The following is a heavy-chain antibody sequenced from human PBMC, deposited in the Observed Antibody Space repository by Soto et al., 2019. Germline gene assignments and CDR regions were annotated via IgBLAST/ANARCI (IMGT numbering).Heavy chain of an antibody. D-gene: IGHD5-18*01. CDR2: MNPGSGDT. J-gene: IGHJ5*02. CDR1: GYTFTNND. V-gene: IGHV1-8*02. Sequence: GASVKVSCKASGYTFTNNDVSWVLQATGQGLEWMGWMNPGSGDTGYAQKFQGRVTMTRDISIATAYMELNSLTSDDTAIYYCARMESFGSLNWFDPWGQGTLVTVSS. CDR3: ARMESFGSLNWFDP.